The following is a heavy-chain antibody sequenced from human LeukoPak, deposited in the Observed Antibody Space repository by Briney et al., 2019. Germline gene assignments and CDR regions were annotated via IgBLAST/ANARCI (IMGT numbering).Heavy chain of an antibody. J-gene: IGHJ4*02. V-gene: IGHV1-2*02. CDR3: AIAVAGPSAFDY. Sequence: ASVKVSCKAFGYTFTSYYMHWVRQAPGQGLEWMGWINPNSGGTNYAQKFQGRVTMTRDTSISTAYMELSRLRSDDTAVYYCAIAVAGPSAFDYWGQGTLVTVSS. CDR2: INPNSGGT. CDR1: GYTFTSYY. D-gene: IGHD6-19*01.